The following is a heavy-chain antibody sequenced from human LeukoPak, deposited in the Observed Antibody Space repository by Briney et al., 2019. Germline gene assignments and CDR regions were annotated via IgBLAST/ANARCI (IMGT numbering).Heavy chain of an antibody. CDR2: IYHSGST. CDR3: ARATYSSSWDY. V-gene: IGHV4-38-2*02. D-gene: IGHD6-6*01. Sequence: SETLSLTCTVSGYSISSGYYWGWIRQPPGKGLEWIGEIYHSGSTNYNPSLKSRVTISVDKSKNQFSLKLSSVTAADTAVYYCARATYSSSWDYWGQGTLVTVSS. J-gene: IGHJ4*02. CDR1: GYSISSGYY.